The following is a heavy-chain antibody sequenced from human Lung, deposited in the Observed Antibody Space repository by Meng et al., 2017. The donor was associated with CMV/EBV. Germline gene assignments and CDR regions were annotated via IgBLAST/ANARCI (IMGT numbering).Heavy chain of an antibody. V-gene: IGHV3-21*01. CDR1: GFTFSAYA. Sequence: GGSXRLSCAASGFTFSAYAMNWVRQAPGKGLEWVTSISTTSTYIYYADSVKGRFTISRDNAQNSVYLQMNSLSAEDTGVYYCAKSWDGMDVWGQGTPVTVSS. D-gene: IGHD6-13*01. CDR2: ISTTSTYI. CDR3: AKSWDGMDV. J-gene: IGHJ6*02.